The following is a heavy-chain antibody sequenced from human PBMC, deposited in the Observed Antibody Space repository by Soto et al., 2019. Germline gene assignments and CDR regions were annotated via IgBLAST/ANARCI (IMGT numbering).Heavy chain of an antibody. V-gene: IGHV3-74*01. CDR2: ISSDGSSI. D-gene: IGHD7-27*01. Sequence: PSETLSLSCAASGFTFSSYWMHWVRQAPGKGLMWVSHISSDGSSISYADSVKGRFTISRDNAKDTLYLQMNSLRAEDTAVYYCARDSNLGFDPWGQGTLVTVSS. CDR1: GFTFSSYW. CDR3: ARDSNLGFDP. J-gene: IGHJ5*02.